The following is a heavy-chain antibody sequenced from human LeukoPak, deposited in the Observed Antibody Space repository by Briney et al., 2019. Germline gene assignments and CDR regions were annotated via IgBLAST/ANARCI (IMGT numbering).Heavy chain of an antibody. V-gene: IGHV3-23*01. J-gene: IGHJ4*02. CDR1: GFTFSSYA. CDR2: ISGSGGST. Sequence: GGSLGLSCAASGFTFSSYAMSWVRQAPGKGLEWVSAISGSGGSTYYADSVKGRFTISRDNSKNTLYLQMNSLRAEDTAVYYCAPERGIVVVPAVDYWGQGTLVTVSS. D-gene: IGHD2-2*01. CDR3: APERGIVVVPAVDY.